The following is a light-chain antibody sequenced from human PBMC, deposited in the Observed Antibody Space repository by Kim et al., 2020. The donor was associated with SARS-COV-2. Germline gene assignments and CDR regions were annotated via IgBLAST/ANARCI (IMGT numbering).Light chain of an antibody. CDR3: QQINSYPLT. V-gene: IGKV1-9*01. CDR2: DAS. J-gene: IGKJ4*01. Sequence: DIQLTQSPSFLSASVGDRVTITCRASQDIRRSLAWYQQKPGKAPEHLISDASTLQSGVPSRFSGTGSGAEFTLTINSLQPEDFATYYCQQINSYPLTFGGGTKVDIK. CDR1: QDIRRS.